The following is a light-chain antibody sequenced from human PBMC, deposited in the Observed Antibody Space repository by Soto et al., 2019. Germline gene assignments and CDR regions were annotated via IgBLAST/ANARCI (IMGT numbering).Light chain of an antibody. CDR3: QQRSNWPPIT. CDR1: QSVSIY. CDR2: DAS. V-gene: IGKV3-11*01. Sequence: ERVMTQSPATLSLSPVERATLSCRASQSVSIYLAWYQQKPGQAPRLLIYDASNRATGIPARFSGSGSGTDFTLTISSLEPEDSAVYYCQQRSNWPPITFGGGTKVDIK. J-gene: IGKJ4*01.